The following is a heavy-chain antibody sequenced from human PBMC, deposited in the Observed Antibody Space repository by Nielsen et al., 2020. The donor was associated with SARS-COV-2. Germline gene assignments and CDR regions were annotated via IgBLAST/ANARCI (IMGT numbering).Heavy chain of an antibody. D-gene: IGHD6-19*01. CDR1: GFTFSSYG. CDR2: INWNGGST. J-gene: IGHJ2*01. Sequence: GESLKISCAASGFTFSSYGMHWVRQAPGKGLEWVSGINWNGGSTGYADSVKGRFTISRDNAKNSLYLQMNSLRAEDTALYHCATEAVADDWYFDLWGRGTLVTVSS. V-gene: IGHV3-20*01. CDR3: ATEAVADDWYFDL.